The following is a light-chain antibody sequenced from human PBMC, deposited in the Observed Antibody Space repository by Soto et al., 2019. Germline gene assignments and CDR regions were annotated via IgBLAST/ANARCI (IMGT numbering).Light chain of an antibody. V-gene: IGKV3-15*01. J-gene: IGKJ2*01. CDR1: QSLKSN. Sequence: EIVMTQSPATLSVSPGERATLSCRASQSLKSNLAWYQQKPGQAPRLLIYGASTRATGIPARFSGSGSGTEFTRTISSRQSEDFAVYYCQQDNNWPGTFGQGTKLEIK. CDR3: QQDNNWPGT. CDR2: GAS.